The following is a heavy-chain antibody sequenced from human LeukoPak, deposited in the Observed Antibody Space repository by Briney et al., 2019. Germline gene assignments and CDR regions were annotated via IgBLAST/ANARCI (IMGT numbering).Heavy chain of an antibody. CDR2: ISGGGST. J-gene: IGHJ3*02. CDR3: ARGGDTIGSIRSPFDI. V-gene: IGHV3-53*01. Sequence: GGSLRLSCAASGFTFSDNYTSWVRQAPGKGLEWVSAISGGGSTYYADSVKGRFIISRDNSKNTVYLQLNSLRAEDTAVYYCARGGDTIGSIRSPFDIWGQGKMVTVSS. D-gene: IGHD3-22*01. CDR1: GFTFSDNY.